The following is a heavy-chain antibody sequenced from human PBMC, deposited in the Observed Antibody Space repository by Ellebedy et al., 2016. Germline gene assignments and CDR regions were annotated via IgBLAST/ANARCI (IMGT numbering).Heavy chain of an antibody. CDR1: GFTFSNFF. CDR2: ISGGGDST. CDR3: AKGKYYDFWSGLFSLLDP. D-gene: IGHD3-3*01. V-gene: IGHV3-23*01. Sequence: GGSLRLSXAASGFTFSNFFMSWVRQAPGKGLEWVSTISGGGDSTYLADSVKGRFTISRDNSKNTLYLQMNSLRAEDTAVYYCAKGKYYDFWSGLFSLLDPWGQGTLVTVSS. J-gene: IGHJ5*02.